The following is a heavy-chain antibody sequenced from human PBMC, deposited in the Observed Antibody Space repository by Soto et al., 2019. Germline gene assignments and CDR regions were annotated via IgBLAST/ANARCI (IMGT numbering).Heavy chain of an antibody. D-gene: IGHD2-21*02. CDR1: GFTFSSYA. J-gene: IGHJ6*02. V-gene: IGHV3-23*01. CDR3: AKRHLAGGDPPGYSSGMEV. CDR2: ISGSGGST. Sequence: GSLRLSCAASGFTFSSYAMSWVRQAPGKGLEWVSAISGSGGSTYYADAVKVRFTISRDNSKNTLYLQMNSLRAEDTAVYYCAKRHLAGGDPPGYSSGMEVWGPGTTVNVSS.